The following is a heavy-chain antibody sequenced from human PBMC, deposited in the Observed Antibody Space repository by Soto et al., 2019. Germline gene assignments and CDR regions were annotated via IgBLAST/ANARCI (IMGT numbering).Heavy chain of an antibody. V-gene: IGHV1-46*01. CDR3: ARDRYETYYYDSSGYAHLNY. Sequence: ASVKVSCKASGYTFTSYYMHWVLQAPGQGREWMGIINPSGGSTSYAQKFQGRVTMTRDTSTSTVYMELSSLRSEDTAVYYCARDRYETYYYDSSGYAHLNYWGQGTLVTVSS. D-gene: IGHD3-22*01. CDR1: GYTFTSYY. CDR2: INPSGGST. J-gene: IGHJ4*02.